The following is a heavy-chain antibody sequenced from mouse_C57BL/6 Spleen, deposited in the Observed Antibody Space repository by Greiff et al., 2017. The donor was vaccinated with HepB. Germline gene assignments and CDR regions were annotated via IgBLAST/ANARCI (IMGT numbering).Heavy chain of an antibody. Sequence: VQLQQSGAELVRPGASVTLSCKASGYTFTDYEMHWVKQTPVHGLEWIGAIEPETGGTAYNQKFKGKAILTADKSSSTAYMERRSLTSEDSAVYYCTRRGYYDYDWFADWGQGTLVTVSA. CDR2: IEPETGGT. V-gene: IGHV1-15*01. J-gene: IGHJ3*01. CDR1: GYTFTDYE. CDR3: TRRGYYDYDWFAD. D-gene: IGHD2-4*01.